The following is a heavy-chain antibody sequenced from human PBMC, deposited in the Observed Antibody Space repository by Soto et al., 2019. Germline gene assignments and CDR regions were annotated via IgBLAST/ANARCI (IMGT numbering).Heavy chain of an antibody. CDR3: ASYLYLFGSFDDY. Sequence: LSLTCTVSGGSIISSSYYWGWIRQPPGKGLEWIGSIYYSGSTYYNPSLKSRVTISVDTSKNQFSLKLSSVTAADTAVYYCASYLYLFGSFDDYWGQGTLVTVSS. D-gene: IGHD3-10*02. CDR2: IYYSGST. J-gene: IGHJ4*02. CDR1: GGSIISSSYY. V-gene: IGHV4-39*01.